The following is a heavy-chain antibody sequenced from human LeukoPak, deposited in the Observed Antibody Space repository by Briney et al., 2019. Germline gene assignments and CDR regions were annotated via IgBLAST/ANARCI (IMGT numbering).Heavy chain of an antibody. Sequence: QPGGSLRLSCAASGFTFSIYAMSWVRQAPGKGLEWVSDISGSGGSTYYADSVKGRFTISRENSKNTLYLQMHSLRAEDTAVYYCAKDRVYYFDSSGYSCDYWGQGSLVTVSS. D-gene: IGHD3-22*01. CDR2: ISGSGGST. V-gene: IGHV3-23*01. CDR3: AKDRVYYFDSSGYSCDY. J-gene: IGHJ4*02. CDR1: GFTFSIYA.